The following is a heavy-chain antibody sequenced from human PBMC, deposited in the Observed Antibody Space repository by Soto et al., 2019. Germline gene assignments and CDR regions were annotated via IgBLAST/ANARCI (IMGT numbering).Heavy chain of an antibody. V-gene: IGHV4-31*03. D-gene: IGHD2-2*01. Sequence: TLSLTCTVSGGSVSSGGYYWSWILQHPGKGLEWIGYIYYSGSTYYNPSLKSRVTISVDTSKNQFSLKLSSVTAADTAVYYCARDLCSSTSCYPHGMDVWGQGTTVTVSS. CDR3: ARDLCSSTSCYPHGMDV. CDR2: IYYSGST. J-gene: IGHJ6*02. CDR1: GGSVSSGGYY.